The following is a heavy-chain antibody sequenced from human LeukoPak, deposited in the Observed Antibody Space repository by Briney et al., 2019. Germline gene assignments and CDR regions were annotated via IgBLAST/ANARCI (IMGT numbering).Heavy chain of an antibody. V-gene: IGHV3-23*01. D-gene: IGHD3-22*01. CDR2: ISGSGGST. Sequence: PGGSLRLSCAASGFTFSSYAMSWVRQAPGKGLEWVSAISGSGGSTYCADSVKGRFTISRDNSKNTLYLQMNSLRAEDTAVYYCAKGTGYYDSSGPDPFYFDYWGQGTLVTVSS. J-gene: IGHJ4*02. CDR3: AKGTGYYDSSGPDPFYFDY. CDR1: GFTFSSYA.